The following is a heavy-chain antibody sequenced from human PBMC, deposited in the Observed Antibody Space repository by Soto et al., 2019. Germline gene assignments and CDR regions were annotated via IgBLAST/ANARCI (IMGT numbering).Heavy chain of an antibody. J-gene: IGHJ4*02. Sequence: GESLKISCKGSGYSFAGYWITWVRQKPGKGLEWMGRIDPSDSQTYYSPSFRGHVTISVTKSITTVFLQWSSLRASDTAMYYCARQIYDSDTGPNFQYYFDSWGQGTPVTISS. D-gene: IGHD3-22*01. CDR1: GYSFAGYW. V-gene: IGHV5-10-1*01. CDR2: IDPSDSQT. CDR3: ARQIYDSDTGPNFQYYFDS.